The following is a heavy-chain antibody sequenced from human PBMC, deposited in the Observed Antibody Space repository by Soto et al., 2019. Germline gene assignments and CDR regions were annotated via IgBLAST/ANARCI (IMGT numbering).Heavy chain of an antibody. V-gene: IGHV3-11*05. CDR3: ERDEGHSSPSASGVDV. D-gene: IGHD6-6*01. CDR1: RFTFSDYY. CDR2: ISTRSSYT. J-gene: IGHJ6*02. Sequence: QVQLVESGGGLVKPGGSLRLSCAASRFTFSDYYMSGFRQAPGKGLEWVAYISTRSSYTNYADSVRGRFTIPRDNAKNSGYLPMNSLRAEDTAVYFCERDEGHSSPSASGVDVWGQGTTVTVSS.